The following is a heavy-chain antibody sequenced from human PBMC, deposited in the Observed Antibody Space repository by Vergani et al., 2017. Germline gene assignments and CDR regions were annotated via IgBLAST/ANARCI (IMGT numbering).Heavy chain of an antibody. V-gene: IGHV3-21*01. D-gene: IGHD3-22*01. Sequence: EVQLVESGGGLVKPGGSLRLSCAASGFTFSSYSMNWVRQAPGKGLEWVSSISSRSTYTYYADSVKGRFTISRDNAKSSLYLQMNSLRADDTAAYYCARGYKYDNSGYYYYLPDYWGQGTLVTVSS. CDR3: ARGYKYDNSGYYYYLPDY. CDR1: GFTFSSYS. J-gene: IGHJ4*02. CDR2: ISSRSTYT.